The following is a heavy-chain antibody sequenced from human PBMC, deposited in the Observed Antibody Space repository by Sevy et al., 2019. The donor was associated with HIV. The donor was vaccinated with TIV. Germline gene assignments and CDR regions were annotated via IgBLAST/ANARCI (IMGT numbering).Heavy chain of an antibody. J-gene: IGHJ4*02. CDR3: ARDREYCSSTSCYVFYFDY. V-gene: IGHV1-69*13. D-gene: IGHD2-2*01. CDR2: FIPILGTA. CDR1: GGTFSSYA. Sequence: ASVKVSCKASGGTFSSYAISWVRQAPGQGLEWMGGFIPILGTANYAQKFQGRVTITADESTSTAYMELSSLRSEDTAVYYCARDREYCSSTSCYVFYFDYWAQGTLVTVSS.